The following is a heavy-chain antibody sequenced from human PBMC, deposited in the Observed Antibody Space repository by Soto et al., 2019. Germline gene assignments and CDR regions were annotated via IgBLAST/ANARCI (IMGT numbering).Heavy chain of an antibody. Sequence: EVQLLESGGGLVQPGGSLRLSCAASGFAFSSYPMVWVRQAPGKGLEWVSGISGSGDGTYYADSVKGRFTIPRDNSKNTLYLQMNSLRAEDTAVYYCVKRCDAGGCPDYWGQGTLLTVSS. CDR1: GFAFSSYP. V-gene: IGHV3-23*01. D-gene: IGHD2-15*01. CDR2: ISGSGDGT. J-gene: IGHJ4*02. CDR3: VKRCDAGGCPDY.